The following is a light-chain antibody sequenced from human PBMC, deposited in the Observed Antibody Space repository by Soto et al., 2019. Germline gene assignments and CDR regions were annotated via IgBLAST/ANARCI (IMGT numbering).Light chain of an antibody. V-gene: IGLV2-14*01. CDR3: SSYTSSSIVV. CDR2: EVS. Sequence: QSALTQPASVSGSPGQSITISCTGTSSDVGGYNYVSWYQQHPGKAPKLMIYEVSNRPSGVSNRFSGSKSGNTASLTISGLQAEDEADYYCSSYTSSSIVVFGGGTKLTLL. J-gene: IGLJ2*01. CDR1: SSDVGGYNY.